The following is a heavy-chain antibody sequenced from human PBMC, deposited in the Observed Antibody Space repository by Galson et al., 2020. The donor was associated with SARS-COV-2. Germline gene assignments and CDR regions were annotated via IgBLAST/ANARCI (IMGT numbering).Heavy chain of an antibody. J-gene: IGHJ3*02. Sequence: QAGGSLRLSCAASGFTFSSYAMSWVRQAPGKGLEWVSAISGSGGSTYYADSVKGRFTISRDNSKNTLYLQMNSLRAEDTAVYYCAKDRSPMIVVVITKAFEIWGQGTMVTVSS. V-gene: IGHV3-23*01. CDR3: AKDRSPMIVVVITKAFEI. CDR1: GFTFSSYA. D-gene: IGHD3-22*01. CDR2: ISGSGGST.